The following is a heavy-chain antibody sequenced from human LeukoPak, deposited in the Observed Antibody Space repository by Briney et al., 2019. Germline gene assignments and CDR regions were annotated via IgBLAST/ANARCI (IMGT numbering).Heavy chain of an antibody. Sequence: ASVKVSCKASGYTFTSYGISWVRQAPGQGLEWMGWISAYNGNTNYAQKLQGRVTMTRNTSISTAYMELSSLRSEDTAVYYCALYYYGSGSYYTIDYWGQGTLVTVSS. CDR3: ALYYYGSGSYYTIDY. D-gene: IGHD3-10*01. J-gene: IGHJ4*02. CDR1: GYTFTSYG. CDR2: ISAYNGNT. V-gene: IGHV1-18*01.